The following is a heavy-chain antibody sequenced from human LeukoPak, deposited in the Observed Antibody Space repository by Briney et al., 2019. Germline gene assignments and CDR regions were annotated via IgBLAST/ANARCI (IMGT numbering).Heavy chain of an antibody. D-gene: IGHD3-9*01. Sequence: ASVKVSCKASGYTFTSYGISWVRQAPGQGLEWMGWISAYNGNTNYAQKLQGRVTMTTDTSTSTAYMELRSLRSDDTAVYYCARSNYVILTGYPHLDYWGQGTLVTVSS. J-gene: IGHJ4*02. V-gene: IGHV1-18*04. CDR3: ARSNYVILTGYPHLDY. CDR1: GYTFTSYG. CDR2: ISAYNGNT.